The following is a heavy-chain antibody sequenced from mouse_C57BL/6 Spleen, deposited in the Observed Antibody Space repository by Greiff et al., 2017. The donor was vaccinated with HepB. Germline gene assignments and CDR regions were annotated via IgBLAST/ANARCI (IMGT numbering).Heavy chain of an antibody. CDR2: INPGSGGT. D-gene: IGHD3-2*02. Sequence: VQLQQSGAELVRPGTSVKVSCKASGCAFTNYLIEWVKQRPGQGLEWIGVINPGSGGTNYNEKVKGKATLTADKSSRTAYMQRSSLTSEDSAVSFCARSGQLRNYLDYWGQGTTLTVSS. J-gene: IGHJ2*01. CDR1: GCAFTNYL. CDR3: ARSGQLRNYLDY. V-gene: IGHV1-54*01.